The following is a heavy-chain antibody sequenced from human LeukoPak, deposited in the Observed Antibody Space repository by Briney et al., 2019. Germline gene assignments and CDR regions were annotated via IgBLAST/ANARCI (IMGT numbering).Heavy chain of an antibody. V-gene: IGHV4-38-2*01. J-gene: IGHJ4*02. CDR2: IYHSGSS. D-gene: IGHD2-15*01. Sequence: SETLSLTCAVSGYSISSAYYWGWIRQPPGKGLEWIGIIYHSGSSYYNPSLKSRVTISVDTSKNQFSLKLSSVTAADTAVYYCARLVGVAGATSRYFDYWGQGTLVTVSS. CDR3: ARLVGVAGATSRYFDY. CDR1: GYSISSAYY.